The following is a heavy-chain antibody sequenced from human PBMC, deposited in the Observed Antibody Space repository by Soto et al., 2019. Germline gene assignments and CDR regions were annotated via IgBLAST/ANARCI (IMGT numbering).Heavy chain of an antibody. V-gene: IGHV1-69*08. CDR1: GGTFSSYT. CDR3: ARDSRGYSGYTDDDY. CDR2: IIPILGIA. D-gene: IGHD5-12*01. Sequence: QVQLVQSGAEVKKPGSSVKVSCKASGGTFSSYTISWVRQAPGQGLEWMGRIIPILGIANYAQKFQGRVTITADKSTSTAYMELSSLRSEDTAVYYCARDSRGYSGYTDDDYWGQGTLVTVSS. J-gene: IGHJ4*02.